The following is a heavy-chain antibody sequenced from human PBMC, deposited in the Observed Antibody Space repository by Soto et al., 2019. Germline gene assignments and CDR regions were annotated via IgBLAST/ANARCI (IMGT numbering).Heavy chain of an antibody. CDR3: AHIMITFGGIMRKDAFDI. J-gene: IGHJ3*02. CDR2: LYWDNDK. D-gene: IGHD3-16*01. CDR1: DFSLTSSGVG. Sequence: QITLKESGPTLVKPTQTLTLTCTFSDFSLTSSGVGVGWIRQPPGKALEWLALLYWDNDKRYSPSLKSRLTLTKDISKNQLVLTMTNVDPVDTATYYCAHIMITFGGIMRKDAFDIWGQGTMVTISS. V-gene: IGHV2-5*02.